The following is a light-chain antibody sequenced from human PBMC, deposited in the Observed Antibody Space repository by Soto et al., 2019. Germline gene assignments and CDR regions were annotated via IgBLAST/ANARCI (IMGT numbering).Light chain of an antibody. CDR1: QDIRDY. CDR2: DAS. Sequence: DIQMTQSPSSLSASVGDRVTITCRASQDIRDYMDWYQQQPGKAPKVVIYDASTLEAGVPSRFRGSGSGTVFTLTISSLQPEDIGTYYCQHYDSLPWTFGQGTKVEI. V-gene: IGKV1-33*01. J-gene: IGKJ1*01. CDR3: QHYDSLPWT.